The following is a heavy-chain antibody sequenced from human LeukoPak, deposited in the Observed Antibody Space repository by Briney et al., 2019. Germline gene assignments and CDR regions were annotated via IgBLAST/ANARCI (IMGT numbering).Heavy chain of an antibody. CDR3: ASGCSSGWFYFDY. J-gene: IGHJ4*02. CDR2: IYYSGNT. Sequence: SETLSLTCTVSGGSISNYYWSWIRQPPGKGLEWIGYIYYSGNTNYNPSLKSRVTLSVDTSKNRFSLKLSSVTAADTAVYYCASGCSSGWFYFDYWGRGTLVTVSS. V-gene: IGHV4-59*01. D-gene: IGHD6-19*01. CDR1: GGSISNYY.